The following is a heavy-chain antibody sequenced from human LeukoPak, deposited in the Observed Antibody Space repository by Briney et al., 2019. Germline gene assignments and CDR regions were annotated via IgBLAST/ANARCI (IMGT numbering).Heavy chain of an antibody. Sequence: RPGGSLRLSCAVSGFTFSSYTMNWVRQAPGKGLEWVSGINWNGGSIGYADSVKGRFTISRDNAKNSLYLQMNSLRAEDTAFYYCASGGIYYGAAFEFWGQGTLVTVSS. V-gene: IGHV3-20*04. CDR2: INWNGGSI. J-gene: IGHJ4*02. CDR1: GFTFSSYT. D-gene: IGHD1-26*01. CDR3: ASGGIYYGAAFEF.